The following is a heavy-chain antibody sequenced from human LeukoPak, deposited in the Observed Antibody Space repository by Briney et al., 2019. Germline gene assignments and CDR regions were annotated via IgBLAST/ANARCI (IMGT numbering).Heavy chain of an antibody. D-gene: IGHD2-2*01. Sequence: SETLSLTCTVSGYSISSGYYWGWIRPPPGKGLEWIGSIYHSGSTYYNPSLKSRVTTSVDTSKNQFSLKLSSVTAADTAVYYCASSIPHCSSTSCYSGAYYYYYMDVWGKGTTVTVSS. CDR3: ASSIPHCSSTSCYSGAYYYYYMDV. V-gene: IGHV4-38-2*02. CDR1: GYSISSGYY. CDR2: IYHSGST. J-gene: IGHJ6*03.